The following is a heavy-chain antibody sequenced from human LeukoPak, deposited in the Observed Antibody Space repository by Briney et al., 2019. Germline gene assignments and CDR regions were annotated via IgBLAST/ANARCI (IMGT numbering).Heavy chain of an antibody. Sequence: SETLSLTCTVSGGSISSYYWSWIRQPPGKGLEWIGYIYYSGSTNCNPSLKSRVTISVDTSKNQFSLKLSSVTAADTAVYYCARQRAPSSWGGNWFDPWGQGTLVTVSS. V-gene: IGHV4-59*08. CDR1: GGSISSYY. D-gene: IGHD3-16*01. CDR3: ARQRAPSSWGGNWFDP. CDR2: IYYSGST. J-gene: IGHJ5*02.